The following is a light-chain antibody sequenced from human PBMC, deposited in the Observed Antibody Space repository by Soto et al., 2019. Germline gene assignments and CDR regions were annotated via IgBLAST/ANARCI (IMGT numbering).Light chain of an antibody. J-gene: IGKJ3*01. V-gene: IGKV3-11*01. CDR2: DAS. CDR1: QSVSSY. Sequence: EIVLTQSPATLSLSPGERATLSCRASQSVSSYLAWYQQKPGQAPRLLIYDASNRATGIPARFSGSGSGTDFTLTISSLESEDFAVYYCQPRSNWPVTFGRGTKVDIK. CDR3: QPRSNWPVT.